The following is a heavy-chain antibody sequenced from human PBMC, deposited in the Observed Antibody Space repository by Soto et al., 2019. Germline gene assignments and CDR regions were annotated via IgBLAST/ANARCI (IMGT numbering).Heavy chain of an antibody. CDR1: GFTFSSYI. V-gene: IGHV3-23*01. Sequence: WGSLRLSCTASGFTFSSYIMNWVRQAPGKGLEWISTITAYVGVTFYADSVKGRFTISRDNSKNTLYLQMDNLRAEDTALYYCAKDRGGRGWPEFECSGQGTKVIVSA. J-gene: IGHJ4*02. D-gene: IGHD6-19*01. CDR2: ITAYVGVT. CDR3: AKDRGGRGWPEFEC.